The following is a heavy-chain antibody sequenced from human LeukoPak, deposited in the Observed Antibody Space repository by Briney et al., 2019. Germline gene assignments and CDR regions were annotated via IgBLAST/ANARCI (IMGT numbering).Heavy chain of an antibody. Sequence: ASVKVSCKASGYTFTSYDINWVRQATGQGLEWMGWMNPNCGNTGYAQKFQGRVTMTRNTSISTAYMELSSLRSEDTAVYYCARGLDIVVVVAARNYYYGMDVWGQGTTVTVSS. V-gene: IGHV1-8*01. CDR1: GYTFTSYD. J-gene: IGHJ6*02. CDR3: ARGLDIVVVVAARNYYYGMDV. D-gene: IGHD2-15*01. CDR2: MNPNCGNT.